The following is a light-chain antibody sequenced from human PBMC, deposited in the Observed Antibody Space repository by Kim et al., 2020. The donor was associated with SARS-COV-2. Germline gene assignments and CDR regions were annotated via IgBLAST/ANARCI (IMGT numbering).Light chain of an antibody. CDR1: QGISSY. J-gene: IGKJ4*01. Sequence: DIQLTQSPSFLSASVGDRVTITCRASQGISSYLAWYQQKPGKAPKLLIYAASTLQSGVPSRFSGSVSGTEFTLTISSLQPEDFATYYCQQLNSYPRLTFGGGTKVDFK. V-gene: IGKV1-9*01. CDR2: AAS. CDR3: QQLNSYPRLT.